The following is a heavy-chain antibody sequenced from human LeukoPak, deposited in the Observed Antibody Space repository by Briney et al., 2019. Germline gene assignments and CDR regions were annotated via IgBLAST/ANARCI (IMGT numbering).Heavy chain of an antibody. CDR2: ISHIGST. D-gene: IGHD1-26*01. Sequence: SETLSLTCAVYGGSFSGYYWSWVRQPPGKGLEWIGEISHIGSTNYNPSLESRVTISVDTSKNQFSLKLSSVIAADTAVYYCARGRWEVRFDPWGQGTLVTVSS. CDR1: GGSFSGYY. J-gene: IGHJ5*02. V-gene: IGHV4-34*01. CDR3: ARGRWEVRFDP.